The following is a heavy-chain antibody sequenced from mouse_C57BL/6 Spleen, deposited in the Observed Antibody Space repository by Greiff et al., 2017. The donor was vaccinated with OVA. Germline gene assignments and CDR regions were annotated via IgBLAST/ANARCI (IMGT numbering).Heavy chain of an antibody. CDR3: TREALFITRYFDV. J-gene: IGHJ1*03. CDR1: GYTFTDYE. Sequence: VQLQQSGAELVRPGASVTLSCKASGYTFTDYEMHWVKQTPVHGLEWIGAIDPETGGTAYNQKFKGKAILTADKSSSTAYMELRSLTSEDSAVYYCTREALFITRYFDVWGTGTTVTVSS. D-gene: IGHD1-1*01. CDR2: IDPETGGT. V-gene: IGHV1-15*01.